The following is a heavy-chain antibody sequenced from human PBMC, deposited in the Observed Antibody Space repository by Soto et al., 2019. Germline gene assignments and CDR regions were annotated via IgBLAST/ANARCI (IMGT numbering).Heavy chain of an antibody. CDR2: INPNSGGT. J-gene: IGHJ4*02. CDR3: ARATGWTPGY. CDR1: GYTFTGYY. D-gene: IGHD2-15*01. Sequence: GASVKVSCKASGYTFTGYYMHWVRQAPGQGLEWMGWINPNSGGTNYAQKFQGRVTMTRDTSASTAYMELSSLRSEDTAVYYCARATGWTPGYWGQGTLVTVSS. V-gene: IGHV1-2*02.